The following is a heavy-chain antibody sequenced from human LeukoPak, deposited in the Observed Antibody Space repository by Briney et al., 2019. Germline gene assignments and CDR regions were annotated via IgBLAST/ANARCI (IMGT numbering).Heavy chain of an antibody. CDR3: AKAGDGSGSYYTYYYYYGMDV. D-gene: IGHD3-10*01. CDR2: ISGSRGST. CDR1: GFTFSSYA. Sequence: GGSLRLSCAASGFTFSSYAMSWVRQAPGKGLEWVSAISGSRGSTYYADSVKGRFTISRDNSKNTLYLQMNSLRAEDTAVYYCAKAGDGSGSYYTYYYYYGMDVWGQGTTVTVSS. V-gene: IGHV3-23*01. J-gene: IGHJ6*02.